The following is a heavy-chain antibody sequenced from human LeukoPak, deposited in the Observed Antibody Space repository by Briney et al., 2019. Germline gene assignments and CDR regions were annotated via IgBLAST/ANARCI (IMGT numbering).Heavy chain of an antibody. CDR2: IFHRGST. Sequence: SYTLPLTCSVSGYSLSRGFYWGLIRQSPRKGLRWVGSIFHRGSTYYTPSLKSRLTISVDTSKNQFSLQLSSVTAADTAVYYCARGPYSGTYQLNYWGQGTLVTVSS. CDR1: GYSLSRGFY. CDR3: ARGPYSGTYQLNY. V-gene: IGHV4-38-2*02. D-gene: IGHD1-26*01. J-gene: IGHJ4*02.